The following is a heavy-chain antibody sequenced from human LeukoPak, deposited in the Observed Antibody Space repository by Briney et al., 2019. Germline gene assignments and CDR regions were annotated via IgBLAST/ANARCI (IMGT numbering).Heavy chain of an antibody. J-gene: IGHJ6*02. CDR2: IKQDGSEK. V-gene: IGHV3-7*01. CDR1: GFTFSGYW. CDR3: ARRRVYYGMDV. Sequence: GGSLRLSCAASGFTFSGYWMSWVRQAPGKGLEWVANIKQDGSEKYYVDSVKGRFTISRDNAKNSLYLQMNSLRAEDTAVYYCARRRVYYGMDVWGQGTTVTVSS.